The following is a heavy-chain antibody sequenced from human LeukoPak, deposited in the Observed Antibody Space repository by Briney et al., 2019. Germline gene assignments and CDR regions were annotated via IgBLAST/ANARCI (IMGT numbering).Heavy chain of an antibody. Sequence: PGGSLRLSCAASGFTFSSYSMNWVRQAPGEGLGWVSSISSSSSCIYYAGSVKGRFTISRDNAKNSLYLQMNSLRAEDTAVYYCARVSRGYDLGKDYWGQGTLVTVSS. CDR3: ARVSRGYDLGKDY. CDR2: ISSSSSCI. CDR1: GFTFSSYS. V-gene: IGHV3-21*01. D-gene: IGHD5-12*01. J-gene: IGHJ4*02.